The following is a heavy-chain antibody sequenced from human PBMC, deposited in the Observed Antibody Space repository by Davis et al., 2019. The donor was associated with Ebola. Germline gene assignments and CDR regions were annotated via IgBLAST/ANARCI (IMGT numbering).Heavy chain of an antibody. CDR3: ARGSYDSTGYYPTFHY. CDR1: GGSISSYY. J-gene: IGHJ4*02. Sequence: PSETLSLTCTVSGGSISSYYWSWIRQPPGKGLEWIGYIYYSGSAYYNPSLKSRVTISLDSSKNQFSLKLSSVTAADTAVYYCARGSYDSTGYYPTFHYWGQGTLVTVSS. V-gene: IGHV4-59*12. CDR2: IYYSGSA. D-gene: IGHD3-22*01.